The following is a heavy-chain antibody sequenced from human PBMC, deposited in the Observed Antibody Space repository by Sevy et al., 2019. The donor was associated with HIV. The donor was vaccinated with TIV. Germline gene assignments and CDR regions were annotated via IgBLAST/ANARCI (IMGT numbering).Heavy chain of an antibody. J-gene: IGHJ4*02. CDR3: VLLWFGELLSYFDY. V-gene: IGHV3-49*04. D-gene: IGHD3-10*01. CDR2: IRSKAYGGTT. CDR1: GFTFGDYA. Sequence: GGCLRLSCTASGFTFGDYAMSWVRQAPGKGLEWVGFIRSKAYGGTTEYAASVKGRFTISRDESISIAYLQMNSLKTEDTAASYCVLLWFGELLSYFDYWGQGTLVTVSS.